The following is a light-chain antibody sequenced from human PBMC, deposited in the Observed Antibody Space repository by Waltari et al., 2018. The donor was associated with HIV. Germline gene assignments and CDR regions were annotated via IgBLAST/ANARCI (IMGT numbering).Light chain of an antibody. CDR2: WAS. V-gene: IGKV4-1*01. Sequence: DIVMTQSPDSLAVSLGERATINCKSSQSVLDRPKNKNKVAWYQQKPGQPPKVVISWASTRETGVPDRFSGSESGTDFALTISSLQAEDVATYYCQQYYSIPYTFGQGTKLEIK. CDR3: QQYYSIPYT. J-gene: IGKJ2*01. CDR1: QSVLDRPKNKNK.